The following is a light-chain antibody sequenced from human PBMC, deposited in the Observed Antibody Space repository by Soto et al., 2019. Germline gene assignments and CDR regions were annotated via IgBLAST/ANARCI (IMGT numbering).Light chain of an antibody. J-gene: IGLJ3*02. CDR2: EVN. CDR1: SSDVGAYNY. CDR3: TSYAGSNIWV. V-gene: IGLV2-8*01. Sequence: QSALTQPPSASGSPGQSVTISCTGTSSDVGAYNYVSWYQQYPGKAPKLMIYEVNKRPSGVPDRCSGSKSGKTASLTVSGLQPEDEADYQCTSYAGSNIWVFGGGTQLTVL.